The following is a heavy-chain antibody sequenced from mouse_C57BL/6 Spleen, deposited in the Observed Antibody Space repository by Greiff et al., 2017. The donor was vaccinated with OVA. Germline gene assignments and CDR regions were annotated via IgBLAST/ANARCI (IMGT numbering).Heavy chain of an antibody. J-gene: IGHJ3*01. V-gene: IGHV1-53*01. Sequence: QVQLQQSGPELVKPGASVKLSCKASSYTLTSYWMHWVKQRPGQGLEWIGNINPSNGGTNYNEKFKSKATLTVDKSSSTAYMQLSSLTSEDSAVYYCARAAQAMFAYWGQGTLVTVSA. CDR1: SYTLTSYW. CDR3: ARAAQAMFAY. CDR2: INPSNGGT. D-gene: IGHD3-2*02.